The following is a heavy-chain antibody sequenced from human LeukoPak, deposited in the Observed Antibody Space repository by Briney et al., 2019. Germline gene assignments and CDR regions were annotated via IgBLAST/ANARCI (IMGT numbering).Heavy chain of an antibody. CDR3: ARDAGHQLSRRNYYAMDV. J-gene: IGHJ6*02. CDR2: MYYRGST. V-gene: IGHV4-39*07. D-gene: IGHD1-1*01. CDR1: GGSINSSSYY. Sequence: TSKTLSLTCTVSGGSINSSSYYWGWVRQPPGKGLEWIGSMYYRGSTYYNPSLKSRVTISVDTSKNQFSLKLSSVTAADTAVYYCARDAGHQLSRRNYYAMDVWGQGTTVTVSS.